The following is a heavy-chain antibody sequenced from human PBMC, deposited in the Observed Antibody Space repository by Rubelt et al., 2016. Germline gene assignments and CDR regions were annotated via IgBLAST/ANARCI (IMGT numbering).Heavy chain of an antibody. CDR3: ARGLSSGPLD. Sequence: QVQLQESGPGLVKPSETLSLTCTVSGYSISSGYYWGWIRQPPGKGLEWIGSIFHSGSTYYNPSLKSRVTISVDTSKNQFSLKLSSVTAADTAVYYCARGLSSGPLDWGQGTLVTVSS. CDR2: IFHSGST. D-gene: IGHD3-22*01. CDR1: GYSISSGYY. V-gene: IGHV4-38-2*02. J-gene: IGHJ4*02.